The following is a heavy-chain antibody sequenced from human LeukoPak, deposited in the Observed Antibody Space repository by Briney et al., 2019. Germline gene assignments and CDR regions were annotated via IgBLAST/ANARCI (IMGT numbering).Heavy chain of an antibody. V-gene: IGHV3-30*03. J-gene: IGHJ4*02. CDR1: GFTFSSYS. Sequence: AGGSLRLSCAASGFTFSSYSMNWARQAPGKGLEWVAVISYDGSNKYYADSVKGRFTISRDNSKNTLYLQMNSLRAEDTAVYYCATTKIRRGGYFDYWGQGTLVTVSS. CDR3: ATTKIRRGGYFDY. D-gene: IGHD3-16*01. CDR2: ISYDGSNK.